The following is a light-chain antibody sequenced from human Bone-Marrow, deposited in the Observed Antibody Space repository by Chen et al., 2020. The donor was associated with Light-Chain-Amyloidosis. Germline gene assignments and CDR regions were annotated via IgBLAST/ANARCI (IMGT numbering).Light chain of an antibody. Sequence: SEELTKQPSAGGYPGKTARVTCSGDALPKQNAYWYQQKPCQAPVLVISKDSDRPAGIPQLFSGSSSETTVTLTISGVQAEDESDYYCPSADSSGTYVVFGGGTKLTVL. CDR3: PSADSSGTYVV. V-gene: IGLV3-25*03. CDR2: KDS. J-gene: IGLJ2*01. CDR1: ALPKQN.